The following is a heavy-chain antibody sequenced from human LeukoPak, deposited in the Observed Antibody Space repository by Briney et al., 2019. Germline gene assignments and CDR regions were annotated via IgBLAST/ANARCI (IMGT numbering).Heavy chain of an antibody. CDR3: TIFPTIRGDNY. V-gene: IGHV3-15*01. CDR1: GFTFSSYS. D-gene: IGHD3-10*01. CDR2: IKSKTDGGTT. Sequence: GGSLRLSCAASGFTFSSYSMNWVRQAPGKGLEWVGRIKSKTDGGTTDYAAPVKGRFTISRDDSKNTLYLQMNSLKTEDTAVYYCTIFPTIRGDNYWGQGTLVTVSS. J-gene: IGHJ4*02.